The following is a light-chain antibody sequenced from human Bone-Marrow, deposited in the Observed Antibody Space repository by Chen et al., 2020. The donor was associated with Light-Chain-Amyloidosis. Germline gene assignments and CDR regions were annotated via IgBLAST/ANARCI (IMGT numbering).Light chain of an antibody. CDR2: RDT. CDR1: DLPTKY. CDR3: QSADSSGTYEVR. V-gene: IGLV3-25*03. J-gene: IGLJ2*01. Sequence: SFELTQPPSVSVSPGQTARITCSGDDLPTKYAYWYQQKPGQAPVLVIHRDTERPSGISERFAGSSAGTTATLTLSGVQAEDEADSHCQSADSSGTYEVRFGVGTKLPVL.